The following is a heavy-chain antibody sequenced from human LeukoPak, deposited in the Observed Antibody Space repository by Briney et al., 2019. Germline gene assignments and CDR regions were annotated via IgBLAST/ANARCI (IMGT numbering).Heavy chain of an antibody. V-gene: IGHV3-7*01. D-gene: IGHD3-22*01. Sequence: PGGSLRLSCAASGFTLSSYWMSWVRQAPGKGLEWVANIKQDGSEKYYVDSVKGRFTISRDNAKNSLYLQMNSLRAEDTAVYYCARDLGLYDSSGTPLDYWGQGTLVTVSS. CDR2: IKQDGSEK. J-gene: IGHJ4*02. CDR3: ARDLGLYDSSGTPLDY. CDR1: GFTLSSYW.